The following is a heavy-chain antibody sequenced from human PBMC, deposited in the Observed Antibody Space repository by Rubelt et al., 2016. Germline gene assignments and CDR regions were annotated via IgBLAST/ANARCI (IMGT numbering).Heavy chain of an antibody. Sequence: QVQLQQWGAGLLKSSETLSLICAVYGGSFSGYYWTWIRQPPGKGLEWIGEINHSGSTNYSPSLKSRVTISVDTSKNQFSLKLGSVTAADTAVYYCARVERYTSGRYFFDYWGQGTLVTVSS. V-gene: IGHV4-34*01. CDR3: ARVERYTSGRYFFDY. CDR2: INHSGST. J-gene: IGHJ4*02. D-gene: IGHD6-19*01. CDR1: GGSFSGYY.